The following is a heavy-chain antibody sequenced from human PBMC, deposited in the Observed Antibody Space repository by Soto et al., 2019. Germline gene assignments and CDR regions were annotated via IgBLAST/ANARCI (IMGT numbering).Heavy chain of an antibody. CDR2: IYHSGST. D-gene: IGHD5-18*01. V-gene: IGHV4-59*12. CDR1: GGSISSYY. J-gene: IGHJ6*03. Sequence: PSETLSLTCTVSGGSISSYYWSWIRQPPGKGLEWIGEIYHSGSTNYNPSLKSRVTISVDTSKNQFSLKLSSVTAADTAVYYCARGRRGYSYGYRYYYMDVWGKGTTVTVSS. CDR3: ARGRRGYSYGYRYYYMDV.